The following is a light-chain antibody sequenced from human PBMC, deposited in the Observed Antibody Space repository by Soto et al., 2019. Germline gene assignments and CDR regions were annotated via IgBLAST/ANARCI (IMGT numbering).Light chain of an antibody. Sequence: ELVMTQYQGTLSVSPGERATLSCRASHSLNSSLAWYQQKPCQAPSLLIYGASTRATRIPARFSGAGSGTEFTLTISSLQSVDFSVYYCQHYNNWPMYTIGQGTKVDSK. CDR3: QHYNNWPMYT. CDR2: GAS. V-gene: IGKV3-15*01. J-gene: IGKJ2*01. CDR1: HSLNSS.